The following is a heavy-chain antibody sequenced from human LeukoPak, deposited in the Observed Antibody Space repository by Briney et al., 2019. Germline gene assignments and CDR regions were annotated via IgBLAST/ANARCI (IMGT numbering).Heavy chain of an antibody. J-gene: IGHJ6*02. CDR2: IYYSGST. V-gene: IGHV4-39*01. CDR3: ARVGDLTVTYVHYYGMDV. Sequence: SETLSLTCTVAGGSISSSSYYWGWIRQPPGKGLEWIGSIYYSGSTYYNPSLKSRVTISVDTSKNQFSLKLSSVTAADTAVYYCARVGDLTVTYVHYYGMDVWGQGTAVTVSS. D-gene: IGHD4-17*01. CDR1: GGSISSSSYY.